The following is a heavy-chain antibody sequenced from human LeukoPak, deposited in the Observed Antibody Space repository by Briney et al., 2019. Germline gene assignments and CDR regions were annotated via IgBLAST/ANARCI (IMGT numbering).Heavy chain of an antibody. CDR3: ARKEGGQLVNTRRWFDP. CDR2: IYYSGST. D-gene: IGHD6-13*01. Sequence: NPSETLSLTCTVSGGSISSRPYYWGWIRQPPGKGLEWIGTIYYSGSTYYNPSLKSRVTISVDTSKNQFSLKLRSVTAADTAVYYCARKEGGQLVNTRRWFDPWGQGTLVTVSS. V-gene: IGHV4-39*07. CDR1: GGSISSRPYY. J-gene: IGHJ5*02.